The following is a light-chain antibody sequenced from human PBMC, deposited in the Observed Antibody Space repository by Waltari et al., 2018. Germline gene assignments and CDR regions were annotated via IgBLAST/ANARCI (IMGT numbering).Light chain of an antibody. Sequence: SYVAPQSPSVSVAPGETARITCGGANIGSKSVHWYQQRPGQAPVLVISYDSDRPSGIPERFSGSNSGNTATLTISWVEAEDEADYYCLVWHSTIDHQGVFGGGTKLTVL. J-gene: IGLJ2*01. CDR3: LVWHSTIDHQGV. CDR2: YDS. CDR1: NIGSKS. V-gene: IGLV3-21*04.